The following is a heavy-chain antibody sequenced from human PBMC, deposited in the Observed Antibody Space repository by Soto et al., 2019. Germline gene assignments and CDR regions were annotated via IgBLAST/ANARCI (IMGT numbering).Heavy chain of an antibody. CDR3: ARSGSIVSKGGGFDY. CDR2: IGTAGDT. V-gene: IGHV3-13*01. Sequence: EVQLVESGGGLVQPGGSLRLSCAASGFTFSSYDMHWVRQATGKGLEWVSAIGTAGDTYYPGSVKGRFTISRENAKNSLYLQMNSLRAGDTAVYYCARSGSIVSKGGGFDYWGQGTLVTVSS. D-gene: IGHD1-26*01. CDR1: GFTFSSYD. J-gene: IGHJ4*02.